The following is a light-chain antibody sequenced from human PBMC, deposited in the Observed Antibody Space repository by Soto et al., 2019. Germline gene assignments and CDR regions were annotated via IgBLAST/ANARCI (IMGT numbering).Light chain of an antibody. CDR1: QSVSSRF. V-gene: IGKV3-20*01. Sequence: EIVLTQSPGTLSLSPGERATLSCRASQSVSSRFLAWYQQKLGQAPRLLIYGASSRATGIPDRFSGSGSGTDFTLTISRLEPEDFVVYYCQQYGSSPPLTFGGGTKVDIK. CDR3: QQYGSSPPLT. CDR2: GAS. J-gene: IGKJ4*01.